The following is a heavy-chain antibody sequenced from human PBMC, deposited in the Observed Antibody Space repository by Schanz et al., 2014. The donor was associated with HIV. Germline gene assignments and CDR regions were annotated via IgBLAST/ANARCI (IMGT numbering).Heavy chain of an antibody. CDR3: AKVARWDYYGMDV. CDR1: GFTFSTYG. V-gene: IGHV3-21*01. J-gene: IGHJ6*02. CDR2: ITSSSSYI. Sequence: VQLVESGGGVVKPGGSLRLSCAASGFTFSTYGMNWVRQAPGKGLEWVASITSSSSYIYYADSVKGRFTISRDNSKNTLYLQMNSLRTEDTAVYYCAKVARWDYYGMDVWGQGTTVTVSS.